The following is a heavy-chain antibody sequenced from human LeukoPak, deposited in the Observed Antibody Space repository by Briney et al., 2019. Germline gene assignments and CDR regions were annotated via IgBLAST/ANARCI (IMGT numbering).Heavy chain of an antibody. CDR3: AKRGATMVREYRVDEYHFDY. CDR2: IYQSGST. D-gene: IGHD3-10*01. V-gene: IGHV4-38-2*02. Sequence: SETLSLTCTVSGYSISSGYHWAWFRQTPGKGREWIGSIYQSGSTYDNLSLNSRVTLSVDTSKNQFSLKMKAVTAADTAVYYCAKRGATMVREYRVDEYHFDYWGQGTLVTVSS. J-gene: IGHJ4*02. CDR1: GYSISSGYH.